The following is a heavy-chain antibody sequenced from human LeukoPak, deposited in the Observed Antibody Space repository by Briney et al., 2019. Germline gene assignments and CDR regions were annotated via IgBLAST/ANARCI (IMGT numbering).Heavy chain of an antibody. D-gene: IGHD1-26*01. CDR1: GGSISSSSYY. Sequence: SETLSLTCTVSGGSISSSSYYWSWIRQPPGKGLEWIGYIYYSGTTKYNPSLKSRVSISVDTSKNQFSLKLSSVTAADTAVYYCAGQWGFYSFDLWGRGTLVTVSS. CDR2: IYYSGTT. V-gene: IGHV4-61*05. CDR3: AGQWGFYSFDL. J-gene: IGHJ2*01.